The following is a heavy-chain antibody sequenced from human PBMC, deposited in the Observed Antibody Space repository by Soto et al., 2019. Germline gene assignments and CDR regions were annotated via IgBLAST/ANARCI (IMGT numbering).Heavy chain of an antibody. J-gene: IGHJ1*01. Sequence: GGSLRLSCAASGFTFSSYAMSWVRQAPGKGLEWVSAISGSGGSTYYADSVKGRFTISRDNSKNTLYLQMNSLRAEDTAVYYCAKEFDCSSTSCYTGRYFQHWGQGTLVTVSS. CDR3: AKEFDCSSTSCYTGRYFQH. CDR2: ISGSGGST. V-gene: IGHV3-23*01. D-gene: IGHD2-2*01. CDR1: GFTFSSYA.